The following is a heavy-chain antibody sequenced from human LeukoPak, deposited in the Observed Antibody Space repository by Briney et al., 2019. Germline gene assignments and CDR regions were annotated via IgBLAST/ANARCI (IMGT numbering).Heavy chain of an antibody. CDR3: ARDCSTSCYYNWFDP. V-gene: IGHV3-48*01. Sequence: GGSLRLSCAASGFTFSSYSMNWVRPAPGKGLEWVSYISSSSTIYYADSVKGRFTISRDNAKNSLYLQMNSLRAEDTAVYYCARDCSTSCYYNWFDPWGQGTLVTVSS. D-gene: IGHD2-2*01. CDR1: GFTFSSYS. J-gene: IGHJ5*02. CDR2: ISSSSTI.